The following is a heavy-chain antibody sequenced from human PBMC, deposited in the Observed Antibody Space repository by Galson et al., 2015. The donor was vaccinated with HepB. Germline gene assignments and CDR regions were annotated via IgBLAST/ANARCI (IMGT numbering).Heavy chain of an antibody. Sequence: SETLSLTCTVSGGSISSTTYHWAWIRQPPGKGLEWIASIYYSGTTNYKPSLKSRATISIDTPMNQFSLKLSSVTAADTAVYYCARESGGVSDPWGQGTLVTVSS. J-gene: IGHJ5*02. CDR1: GGSISSTTYH. V-gene: IGHV4-39*07. D-gene: IGHD2-8*02. CDR2: IYYSGTT. CDR3: ARESGGVSDP.